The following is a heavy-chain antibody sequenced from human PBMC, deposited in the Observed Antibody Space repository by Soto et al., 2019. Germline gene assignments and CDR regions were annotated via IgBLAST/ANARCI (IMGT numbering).Heavy chain of an antibody. Sequence: GGSLRLSCAASGFTVSSNYMSWVRQAPGKGLEWVSVIYSGGSTYYADSVKGRFTISRDNSKDTLYLQMNSLRAEDTAVYYCARESQKMATIADYWGQGTLVTVSS. J-gene: IGHJ4*02. V-gene: IGHV3-53*01. D-gene: IGHD5-12*01. CDR1: GFTVSSNY. CDR3: ARESQKMATIADY. CDR2: IYSGGST.